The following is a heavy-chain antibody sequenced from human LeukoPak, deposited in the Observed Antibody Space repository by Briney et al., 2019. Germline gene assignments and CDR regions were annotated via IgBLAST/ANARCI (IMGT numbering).Heavy chain of an antibody. D-gene: IGHD4-11*01. CDR2: IWYDGSNK. V-gene: IGHV3-33*01. J-gene: IGHJ6*02. Sequence: GGSLRLSCAASGFTFSSYGMHWVRQAPGKGLEWVAVIWYDGSNKYYADSVKDRFTISRDNSKNTLYLQMNSLRAEDTAVYYCARDPVTHYYYYYGMDVWGQGTTVTVSS. CDR1: GFTFSSYG. CDR3: ARDPVTHYYYYYGMDV.